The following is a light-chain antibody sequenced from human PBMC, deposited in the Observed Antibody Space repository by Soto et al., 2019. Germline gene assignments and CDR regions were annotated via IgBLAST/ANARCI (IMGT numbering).Light chain of an antibody. CDR2: DVS. Sequence: QSALTQPASVSGSPGQSITISCTGTSSDVGGYNYVSWYQQHPGKAPKLMLYDVSIRPSGVSNRFSGSKSGNTASLTISGRQAEDEADYYCSSYTSGSTVVFGGGTKLTVL. CDR1: SSDVGGYNY. CDR3: SSYTSGSTVV. V-gene: IGLV2-14*01. J-gene: IGLJ2*01.